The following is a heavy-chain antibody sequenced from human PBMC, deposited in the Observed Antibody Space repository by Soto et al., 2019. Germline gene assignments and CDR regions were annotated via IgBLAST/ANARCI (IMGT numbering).Heavy chain of an antibody. D-gene: IGHD6-19*01. CDR1: GGSISSYY. Sequence: PSETLSLTCTVSGGSISSYYWSWIRQPPGKGLEWIGYIYYSGSTNYNPSLKSRVTISVDTSKNQFSLKLSSVTAADTAVYYCAIHGSSSGWPKRGGFDPWGQGTLVTVSS. CDR3: AIHGSSSGWPKRGGFDP. V-gene: IGHV4-59*08. CDR2: IYYSGST. J-gene: IGHJ5*02.